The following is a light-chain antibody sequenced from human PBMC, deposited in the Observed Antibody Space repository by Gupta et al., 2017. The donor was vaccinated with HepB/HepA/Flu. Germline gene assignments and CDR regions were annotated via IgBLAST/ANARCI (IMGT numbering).Light chain of an antibody. CDR1: NLGDKY. CDR3: QAWDSSTVV. J-gene: IGLJ2*01. V-gene: IGLV3-1*01. Sequence: SSELTQAPSVSVSPGQTASITCSGDNLGDKYACWYHQKPGQSPVLVIYKDNSRPSGIPERFSGANSGNTATLTIRGTQAMDESDYYCQAWDSSTVVFGGGTKPTVL. CDR2: KDN.